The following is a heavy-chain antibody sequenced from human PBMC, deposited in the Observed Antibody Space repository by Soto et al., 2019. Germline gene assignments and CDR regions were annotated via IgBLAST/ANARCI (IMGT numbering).Heavy chain of an antibody. CDR2: FDPEDGET. CDR1: GYTLTELS. CDR3: ATCRGTVTTIYYYGMDV. J-gene: IGHJ6*02. D-gene: IGHD4-4*01. Sequence: VKVSCKVSGYTLTELSMHWVRQAPGKGLEWMGGFDPEDGETIYAQKFQGRVTMTEDTSTDTAYMELSSLRSEDTAVYYCATCRGTVTTIYYYGMDVWGQGTTVTVSS. V-gene: IGHV1-24*01.